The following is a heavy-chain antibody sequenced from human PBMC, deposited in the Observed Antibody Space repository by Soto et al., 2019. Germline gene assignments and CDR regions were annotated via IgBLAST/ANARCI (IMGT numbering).Heavy chain of an antibody. CDR1: GYSFTSYW. D-gene: IGHD4-17*01. J-gene: IGHJ5*02. CDR3: ARGPAITVTTGWFDP. V-gene: IGHV5-51*01. Sequence: GESLKISCKGSGYSFTSYWIGWVRQMPGKGLEWMGIIYPGDSDTRYSPSFQGQVTISADKSISTAYLQWSSLKASDTAMYYCARGPAITVTTGWFDPWGQGTLVTVSS. CDR2: IYPGDSDT.